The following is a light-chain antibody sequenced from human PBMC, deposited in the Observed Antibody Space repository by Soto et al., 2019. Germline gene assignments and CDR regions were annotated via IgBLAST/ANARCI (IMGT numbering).Light chain of an antibody. CDR1: AIVGGNY. J-gene: IGKJ4*01. Sequence: EIVLMQSPGTLSLSPGERATLSCRASAIVGGNYLTWYQQKPHQAPRLLIYGASTRATGIPDRFSGSGSGTDFTLTISRLEPEDFAVYYCEQYDGSVLTFGGGTKVEIK. CDR2: GAS. V-gene: IGKV3-20*01. CDR3: EQYDGSVLT.